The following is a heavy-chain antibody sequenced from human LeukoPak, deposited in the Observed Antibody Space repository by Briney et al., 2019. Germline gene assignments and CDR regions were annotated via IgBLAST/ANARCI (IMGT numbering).Heavy chain of an antibody. D-gene: IGHD5-12*01. V-gene: IGHV3-30*18. Sequence: GGSLRLSCAASGFTFSNYAMHWVRQAPGKGLEWVALISYDGSNKYYADSVKGRFTISRDNSENTLYLQMNSLSAEDTAVYYCAKGLSMVATTGFDYWGQGTLVTVSS. CDR3: AKGLSMVATTGFDY. CDR2: ISYDGSNK. CDR1: GFTFSNYA. J-gene: IGHJ4*02.